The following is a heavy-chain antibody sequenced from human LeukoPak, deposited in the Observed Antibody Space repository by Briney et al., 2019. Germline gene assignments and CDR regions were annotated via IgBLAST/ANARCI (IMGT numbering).Heavy chain of an antibody. CDR2: IYPRDSDT. Sequence: GESLRISCKASGNTFTHQWIGWVRQMSGTALEWMGIIYPRDSDTIYSPSLQGHVTISADTSIDTAYLEWSSLEASDTAIYYCARHSDVIGAIWGQGTLVTVSS. V-gene: IGHV5-51*01. CDR1: GNTFTHQW. J-gene: IGHJ4*02. CDR3: ARHSDVIGAI. D-gene: IGHD3-10*01.